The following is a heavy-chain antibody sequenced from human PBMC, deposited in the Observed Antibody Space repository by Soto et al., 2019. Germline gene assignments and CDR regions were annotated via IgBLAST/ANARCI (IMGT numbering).Heavy chain of an antibody. CDR2: IYYSGST. J-gene: IGHJ2*01. CDR1: GGSISSSSYY. Sequence: QLLESGPGLVKPSETLSLTCTVSGGSISSSSYYWGWIRQPPGKGLEWIGSIYYSGSTYYNPSLKSRVTISVDTSKNQFSLKLSSVTAADTAVYYCARHRGNYYDSSGYDWYFDLWGRGTLVTVSS. D-gene: IGHD3-22*01. V-gene: IGHV4-39*01. CDR3: ARHRGNYYDSSGYDWYFDL.